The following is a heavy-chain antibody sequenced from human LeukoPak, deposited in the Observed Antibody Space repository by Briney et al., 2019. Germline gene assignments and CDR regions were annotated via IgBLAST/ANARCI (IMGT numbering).Heavy chain of an antibody. J-gene: IGHJ4*02. CDR3: ARDFSGSSGGY. CDR1: GGSFSGYY. Sequence: PSETLSLTCAVYGGSFSGYYWSWIRQPPGKGLEWIGEINHSGSTNYNPSLKSRVTISVDTSKNQFSLKLSSVTAADTAVYYCARDFSGSSGGYWGQGTLVTVSS. CDR2: INHSGST. D-gene: IGHD3-10*01. V-gene: IGHV4-34*01.